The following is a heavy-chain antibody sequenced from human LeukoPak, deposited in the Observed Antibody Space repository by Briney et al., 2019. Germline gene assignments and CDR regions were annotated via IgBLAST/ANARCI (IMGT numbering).Heavy chain of an antibody. CDR1: GYTFTNYA. D-gene: IGHD6-19*01. CDR2: ISTYNGNT. Sequence: ASVKVSCKASGYTFTNYAIHWVRQAPGQGLEWMGWISTYNGNTNYAQKLQGRVTMTTDTFTSTAYMELRSLRSDDTAVYFCARLVYSSNFYHFDYWGQGTLLTVSS. J-gene: IGHJ4*02. CDR3: ARLVYSSNFYHFDY. V-gene: IGHV1-18*01.